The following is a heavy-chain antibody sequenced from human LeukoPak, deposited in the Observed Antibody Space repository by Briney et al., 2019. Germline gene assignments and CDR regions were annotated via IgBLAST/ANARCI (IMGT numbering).Heavy chain of an antibody. CDR2: IYTSGST. CDR1: GGSVSSSY. CDR3: ARDEAVCSSSCSYQLGY. Sequence: SETLSLTCTVSGGSVSSSYWSWIRQPAGKGLEWIGRIYTSGSTNYNPSLKSRVTMSVDTSKNQFSLKLSSVTAADTAVYYCARDEAVCSSSCSYQLGYWGQGTLVTVSS. V-gene: IGHV4-4*07. J-gene: IGHJ4*02. D-gene: IGHD2-2*01.